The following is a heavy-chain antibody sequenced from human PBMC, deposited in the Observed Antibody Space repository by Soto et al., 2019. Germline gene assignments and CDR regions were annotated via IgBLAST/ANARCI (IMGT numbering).Heavy chain of an antibody. CDR2: ISWDGGST. CDR3: AKDSLQQLVPKWDLYGMDV. J-gene: IGHJ6*02. V-gene: IGHV3-43*01. Sequence: EVQLVESGGVVVQPGGSLRLSCAASGFTFDDYTMHWVRQAPGKGLEWFSLISWDGGSTYYADSVKGRFTISRDNSKNSLYLQMNSLRTEDTALYYCAKDSLQQLVPKWDLYGMDVWGQGTTVTVSS. D-gene: IGHD6-13*01. CDR1: GFTFDDYT.